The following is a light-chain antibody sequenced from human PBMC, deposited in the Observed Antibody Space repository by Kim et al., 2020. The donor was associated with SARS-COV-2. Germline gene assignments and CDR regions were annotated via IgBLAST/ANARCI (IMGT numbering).Light chain of an antibody. J-gene: IGLJ3*02. CDR2: SNN. Sequence: QSVVTQPPSASGTPGQRVTFSCSGSTSNIGTNTVNWYQHRPGTAPKLLIYSNNQRPSGVPDRFSASKSGTSASLAISGLQSEDEADYYCAVWDDSLHSWVFGGGTQLTVL. CDR1: TSNIGTNT. V-gene: IGLV1-44*01. CDR3: AVWDDSLHSWV.